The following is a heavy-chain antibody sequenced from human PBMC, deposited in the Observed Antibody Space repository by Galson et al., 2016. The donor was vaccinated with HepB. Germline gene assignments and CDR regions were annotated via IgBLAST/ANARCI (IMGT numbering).Heavy chain of an antibody. CDR2: AYRRVIWSA. D-gene: IGHD2-2*01. CDR1: GDSISNYF. CDR3: ARQSCPGTRCFEDAVDS. J-gene: IGHJ4*02. Sequence: SETLSLTCNVSGDSISNYFWTWIRQSPGKGLEWIGHAYRRVIWSANYNPSPKSRVTISVDKSKNQFSLGLTSRTAADTAVYYCARQSCPGTRCFEDAVDSWGQGTLVTVSS. V-gene: IGHV4-59*01.